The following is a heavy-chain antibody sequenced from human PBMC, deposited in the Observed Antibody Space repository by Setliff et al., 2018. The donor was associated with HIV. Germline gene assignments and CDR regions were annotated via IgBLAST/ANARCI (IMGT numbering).Heavy chain of an antibody. D-gene: IGHD3-22*01. CDR1: GYIFANYG. V-gene: IGHV1-18*01. Sequence: ASVKVSCKASGYIFANYGISWVRQAPGQGLEWMGWISAYNGNTKYAQKLQGRVTMTTDTSTSTAYMELWSLRSDDTAVYYCARRGYYDTGGYYSFPYWGQGTLVTVSS. J-gene: IGHJ4*02. CDR3: ARRGYYDTGGYYSFPY. CDR2: ISAYNGNT.